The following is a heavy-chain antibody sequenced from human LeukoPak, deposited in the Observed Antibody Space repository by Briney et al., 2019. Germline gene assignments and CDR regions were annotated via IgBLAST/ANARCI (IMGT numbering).Heavy chain of an antibody. CDR2: ISSSSSTE. D-gene: IGHD6-19*01. CDR3: ARGMQWLKS. CDR1: GFTFSSYS. J-gene: IGHJ4*02. V-gene: IGHV3-48*01. Sequence: GGSLRLSCAASGFTFSSYSMNWVRQAPGKGLEWVSYISSSSSTEYYADSVKGRFTISRDNAKNSLYLQMNSLRAEDTAVYYCARGMQWLKSWGQGTLVTVSS.